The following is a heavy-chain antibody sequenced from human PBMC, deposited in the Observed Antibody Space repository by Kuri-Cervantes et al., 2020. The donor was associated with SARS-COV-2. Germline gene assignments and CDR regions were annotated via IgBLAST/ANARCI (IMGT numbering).Heavy chain of an antibody. J-gene: IGHJ6*03. CDR2: ISYDGSNK. CDR1: GFTFSSYT. D-gene: IGHD1-1*01. CDR3: ARAPTGHSDYFYYYMDV. Sequence: GGSLRLSCAASGFTFSSYTMHWVRQAPGKGLEWVAVISYDGSNKYYADSVKGRFTISRDNSKNTLYLQMNSLRAEDTAVYYCARAPTGHSDYFYYYMDVWGKGTTVTVSS. V-gene: IGHV3-30*04.